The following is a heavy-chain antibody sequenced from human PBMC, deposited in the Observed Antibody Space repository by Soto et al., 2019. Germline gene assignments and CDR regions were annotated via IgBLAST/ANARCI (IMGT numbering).Heavy chain of an antibody. CDR1: GYNYSSYW. V-gene: IGHV5-51*01. D-gene: IGHD3-9*01. CDR2: IYPGDSDT. J-gene: IGHJ5*02. CDR3: ARRGYDILTGPGNWFDP. Sequence: ESLTSSEKRSGYNYSSYWSCWERQIPGKGLEWMGIIYPGDSDTRYSPSFQGQVTISADKSISTAYLQWSSLKASDTAMYYCARRGYDILTGPGNWFDPWGQGTLVTVSS.